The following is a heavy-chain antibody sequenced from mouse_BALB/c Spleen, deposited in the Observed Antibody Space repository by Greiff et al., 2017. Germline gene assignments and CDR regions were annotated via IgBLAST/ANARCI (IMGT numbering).Heavy chain of an antibody. CDR1: GYSITSDYA. CDR3: ATAIYYDYDGGPWFAY. CDR2: ISYSGST. V-gene: IGHV3-2*02. D-gene: IGHD2-4*01. J-gene: IGHJ3*01. Sequence: VQLQQSGPGLVKPSQSLSLTCTVTGYSITSDYAWNWIRQFPGNKLEWMGYISYSGSTSYNPSLKSRISITRDTSKNQFFLQLNSVTTEDTATYYCATAIYYDYDGGPWFAYWGQGTLVTVSA.